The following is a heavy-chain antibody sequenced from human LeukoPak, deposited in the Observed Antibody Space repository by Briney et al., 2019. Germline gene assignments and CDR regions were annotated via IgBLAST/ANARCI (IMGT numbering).Heavy chain of an antibody. CDR3: AREGNSEGSTKGGFDY. CDR1: GYTFTSYG. D-gene: IGHD1-26*01. CDR2: ISAYNGNT. J-gene: IGHJ4*02. Sequence: ASVKVSCKASGYTFTSYGISWVRQAPGQGLEWMGWISAYNGNTNYAQKLQGRVTMTTDTSTSTAYMELRSLRSDDTAVYYCAREGNSEGSTKGGFDYWGQGTLVTVSS. V-gene: IGHV1-18*01.